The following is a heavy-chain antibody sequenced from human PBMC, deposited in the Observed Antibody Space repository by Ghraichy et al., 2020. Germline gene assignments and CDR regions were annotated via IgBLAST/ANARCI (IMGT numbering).Heavy chain of an antibody. CDR1: GFTFSSYS. CDR3: TKEALGGVLAFDV. V-gene: IGHV3-21*04. Sequence: GGSLRLSCAASGFTFSSYSMNWVRQAPGKGLEWVSSISSSSSYIYYADSVKGRFTISRDNSKNFLYLQMNSMRAEDTALYYCTKEALGGVLAFDVWGQGTVVTVSS. J-gene: IGHJ3*01. D-gene: IGHD3-16*01. CDR2: ISSSSSYI.